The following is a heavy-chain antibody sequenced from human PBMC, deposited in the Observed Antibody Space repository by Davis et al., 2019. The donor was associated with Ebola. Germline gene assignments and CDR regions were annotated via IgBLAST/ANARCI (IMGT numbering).Heavy chain of an antibody. D-gene: IGHD4-17*01. V-gene: IGHV4-4*02. CDR2: IYHSGST. J-gene: IGHJ6*02. CDR1: GGSISSSNW. Sequence: SETLSLTCAVSGGSISSSNWWSWVRQPPGKGLEWIGEIYHSGSTNYNPSLKSRVTISVDKSKNQFSLKLSSVTAADTAVYYCARLTVTSDDGMDVWGQGTTVTVSS. CDR3: ARLTVTSDDGMDV.